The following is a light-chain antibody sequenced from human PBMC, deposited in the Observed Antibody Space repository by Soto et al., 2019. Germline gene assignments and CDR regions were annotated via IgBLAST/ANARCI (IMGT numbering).Light chain of an antibody. Sequence: QTVVTQEPSLTVSPGGTVTLTCASGTGAVTSGDYPNWFQQKPGQAPRALIYGTSNKLSWTPARFSGSLLGGKAALTLSGGEPEDEAEYYCLLCYGGAQLVFGGGTKLTVL. CDR3: LLCYGGAQLV. V-gene: IGLV7-43*01. J-gene: IGLJ2*01. CDR2: GTS. CDR1: TGAVTSGDY.